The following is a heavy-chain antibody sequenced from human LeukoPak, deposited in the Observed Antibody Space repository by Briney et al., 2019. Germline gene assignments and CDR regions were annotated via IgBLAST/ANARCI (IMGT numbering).Heavy chain of an antibody. J-gene: IGHJ2*01. CDR3: ARLTRYFDL. V-gene: IGHV4-39*02. CDR1: GVFTSDYHYY. CDR2: VFYSGIT. Sequence: SETLSLTCTVSGVFTSDYHYYWGWIRQPPGKGLEWIGSVFYSGITYYNPSLKSRLIMSVDTSKNHFSLNLSSVTAADTAVYYCARLTRYFDLWGRGTLVTVSS.